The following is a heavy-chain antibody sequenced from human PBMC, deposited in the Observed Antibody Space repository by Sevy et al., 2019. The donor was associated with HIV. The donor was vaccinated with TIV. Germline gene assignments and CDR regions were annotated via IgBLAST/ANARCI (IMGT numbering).Heavy chain of an antibody. D-gene: IGHD6-13*01. Sequence: GGSLRLSCAASGFTFSSYSMNWVRQAPGKGLEWVSYISSSSSTIYYAASVKGRFTISKYNAKNSLYLQMNSLRDEDTAVYYCGRGAGSSGSTGSYYFDYWGQGTLVTVSS. CDR1: GFTFSSYS. CDR3: GRGAGSSGSTGSYYFDY. J-gene: IGHJ4*02. V-gene: IGHV3-48*02. CDR2: ISSSSSTI.